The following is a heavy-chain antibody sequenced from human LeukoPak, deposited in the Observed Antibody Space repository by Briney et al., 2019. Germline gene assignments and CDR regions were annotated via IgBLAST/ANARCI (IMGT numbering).Heavy chain of an antibody. D-gene: IGHD3-22*01. Sequence: SETPSLTCSVSGASVSDYYCNWIRQRPGKGLEWIGYVYNSGITNYNPSLRSRVTISVDTSKNQFSLKLNSVTAADTAVYYCARVRLGSGYSNWGQGTLVTVSS. J-gene: IGHJ4*02. CDR2: VYNSGIT. CDR1: GASVSDYY. CDR3: ARVRLGSGYSN. V-gene: IGHV4-59*02.